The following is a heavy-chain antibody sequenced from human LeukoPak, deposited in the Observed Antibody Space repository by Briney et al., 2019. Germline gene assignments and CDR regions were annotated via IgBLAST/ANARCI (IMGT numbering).Heavy chain of an antibody. CDR1: GFTFDDYA. V-gene: IGHV3-9*01. D-gene: IGHD6-19*01. CDR3: AKDRGRIAVAGTKYFQH. Sequence: GRSLRLSCAASGFTFDDYAMHWVRQAPGKGLEWVSGISWNSGNIGYADSVRGRFTISRDNAKNSLCLQMNSLRAEDTALYYCAKDRGRIAVAGTKYFQHWGQGTLVTVSS. J-gene: IGHJ1*01. CDR2: ISWNSGNI.